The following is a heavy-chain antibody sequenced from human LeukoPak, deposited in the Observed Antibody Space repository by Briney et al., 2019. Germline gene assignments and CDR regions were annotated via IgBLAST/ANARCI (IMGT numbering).Heavy chain of an antibody. CDR3: AGDFDY. CDR1: GFTVSPHG. Sequence: GGSLRLSCAASGFTVSPHGMHWLRQAPGKGLEWVTFIRFDGSNAYYTDSVKGRFTISRDNSKNTLYLQMNSLTTEDTAAYYCAGDFDYWGQGTLVTVSS. J-gene: IGHJ4*02. V-gene: IGHV3-30*02. CDR2: IRFDGSNA.